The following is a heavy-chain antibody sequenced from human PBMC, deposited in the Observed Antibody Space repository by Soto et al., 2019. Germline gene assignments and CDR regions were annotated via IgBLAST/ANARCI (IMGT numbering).Heavy chain of an antibody. CDR3: AKDKGRIDNGDYPFFDH. D-gene: IGHD4-17*01. Sequence: EVQLVESGGDLVQPGRSLRLSCAASGFTFDDYAMHWVRQTPGKGLEWVSGITWNSGNIRYADSVKGRFTISRDNAKNSLHLQMSSLRREDTGLYYCAKDKGRIDNGDYPFFDHWGQGTLVTVSS. J-gene: IGHJ4*02. CDR2: ITWNSGNI. CDR1: GFTFDDYA. V-gene: IGHV3-9*01.